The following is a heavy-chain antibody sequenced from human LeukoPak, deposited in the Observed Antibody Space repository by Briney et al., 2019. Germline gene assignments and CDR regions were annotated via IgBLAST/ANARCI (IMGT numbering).Heavy chain of an antibody. Sequence: SETLSLTCTVSGVSITSHFWSWIRQPPGKGLEWVAYVHYTGSTNYNPSLKSRVTISMDTSKNQFSLRLRSVTAADTAMYYCARVERYNGDYGWFDPWGQGNLVTVSS. CDR2: VHYTGST. CDR1: GVSITSHF. V-gene: IGHV4-59*11. D-gene: IGHD4-17*01. CDR3: ARVERYNGDYGWFDP. J-gene: IGHJ5*02.